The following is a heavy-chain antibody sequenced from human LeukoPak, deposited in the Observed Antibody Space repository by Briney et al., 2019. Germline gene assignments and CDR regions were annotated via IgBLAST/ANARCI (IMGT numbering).Heavy chain of an antibody. CDR3: ARSSYTSGSPYFDY. CDR2: ISSTTSYT. J-gene: IGHJ4*02. Sequence: GGSLRLSCAASGFTFSDYYMSWIRQAPGKGLEWLSYISSTTSYTDYADSVKGRFTISRDNAKNSLYLQMNSLRAEDTAVYYCARSSYTSGSPYFDYWGQGTQVTVSA. V-gene: IGHV3-11*03. CDR1: GFTFSDYY. D-gene: IGHD3-10*01.